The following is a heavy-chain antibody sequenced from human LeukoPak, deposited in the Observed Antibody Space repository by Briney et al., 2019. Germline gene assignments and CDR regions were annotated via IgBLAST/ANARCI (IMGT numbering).Heavy chain of an antibody. CDR3: ARSTRYHYDSSGYFWDY. D-gene: IGHD3-22*01. CDR1: GYTFTSYG. J-gene: IGHJ4*02. Sequence: GASVKVSCKASGYTFTSYGISWVRQAPGQGLEWMGWISAYNGNTNYAQKLQGRVTMTRDMSTNTIYMELSSLRSEDTAVFYCARSTRYHYDSSGYFWDYWGQGTLVTVSS. V-gene: IGHV1-18*01. CDR2: ISAYNGNT.